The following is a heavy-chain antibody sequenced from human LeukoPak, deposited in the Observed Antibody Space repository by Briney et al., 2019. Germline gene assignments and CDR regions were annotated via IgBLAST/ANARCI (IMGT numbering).Heavy chain of an antibody. J-gene: IGHJ4*02. V-gene: IGHV4-34*01. CDR3: ARAPFGVVHLFDH. Sequence: KPSETLSLTCAVYGGSFSGYYWSWIRQPPGKGLEWIGEINHSGSTNYNPSLKSRVTISVDTSKNQFSLKLSSVTAADTAVYYCARAPFGVVHLFDHWGQGTLVTVSS. CDR2: INHSGST. D-gene: IGHD3-3*01. CDR1: GGSFSGYY.